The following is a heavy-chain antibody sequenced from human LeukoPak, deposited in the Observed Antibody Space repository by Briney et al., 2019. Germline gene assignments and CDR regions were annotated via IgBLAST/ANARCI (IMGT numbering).Heavy chain of an antibody. CDR1: GYTFTGYY. CDR2: INPNSGGT. J-gene: IGHJ3*01. CDR3: SRDRADGSMNAFDV. V-gene: IGHV1-2*02. Sequence: ASVKVSCKASGYTFTGYYMHWVRQAPGQGLEWMGWINPNSGGTNYAQKFQGRVTMTRDTSIGTAYMDLSSLRSDDTAVYYCSRDRADGSMNAFDVWGQGTLVTVSS. D-gene: IGHD3-22*01.